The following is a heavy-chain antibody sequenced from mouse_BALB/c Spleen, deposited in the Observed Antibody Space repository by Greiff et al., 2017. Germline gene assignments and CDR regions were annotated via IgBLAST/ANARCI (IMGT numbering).Heavy chain of an antibody. Sequence: DVKLVESGGGLVQPGGSLKLSCAASGFTFSSYTMSWVRQTPEKRLEWVAYISNGGGSTYYPDTVKGRFTISRDNAKNTLYLQMSSLKSEDTAMYYCARRLMITTWGYAMDYWGQGTSVTVSS. J-gene: IGHJ4*01. D-gene: IGHD2-4*01. V-gene: IGHV5-12-2*01. CDR1: GFTFSSYT. CDR2: ISNGGGST. CDR3: ARRLMITTWGYAMDY.